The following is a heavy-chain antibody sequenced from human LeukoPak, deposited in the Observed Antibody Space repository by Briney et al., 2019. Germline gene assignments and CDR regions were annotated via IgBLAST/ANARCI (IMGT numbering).Heavy chain of an antibody. Sequence: GGSLRLSCAASGFTFSSYGMHWVRQAPGKGLEWVAFIRYDGSNKYYADSVKGRFTISRDNAKNSLYLQMNSLRAEDTAVYYCARVYWRWLQLDAFDIWGQGTMVTVSS. CDR1: GFTFSSYG. V-gene: IGHV3-30*02. D-gene: IGHD5-24*01. J-gene: IGHJ3*02. CDR2: IRYDGSNK. CDR3: ARVYWRWLQLDAFDI.